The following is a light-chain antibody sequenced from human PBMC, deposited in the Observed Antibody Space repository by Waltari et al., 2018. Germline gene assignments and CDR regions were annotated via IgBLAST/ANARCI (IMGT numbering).Light chain of an antibody. CDR2: DVS. J-gene: IGLJ2*01. V-gene: IGLV2-14*01. CDR3: SSYTTTTALV. Sequence: QSALTHPASVSGAPGQSITISCPGPRSAVGGYNYVSWYQQYSGKAPKLMIYDVSNRPSGVSNRFSGSKSGNTASLTISGLQAEDEADYYCSSYTTTTALVFGGGTKLTVL. CDR1: RSAVGGYNY.